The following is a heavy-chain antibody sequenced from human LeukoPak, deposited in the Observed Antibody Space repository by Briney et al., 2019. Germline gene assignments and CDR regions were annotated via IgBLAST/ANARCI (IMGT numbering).Heavy chain of an antibody. J-gene: IGHJ4*02. CDR3: ARLRDYGDYYFDY. V-gene: IGHV3-7*01. Sequence: QPGGSLRLSFAASRFTFSSYWMSWVREAPGKGLEWVANIKQDGSEKYYVDSVKGRFTISRDNAKNSLYLQMNSLRAEDTAVYYCARLRDYGDYYFDYWGQGTLVTVSS. D-gene: IGHD4-17*01. CDR1: RFTFSSYW. CDR2: IKQDGSEK.